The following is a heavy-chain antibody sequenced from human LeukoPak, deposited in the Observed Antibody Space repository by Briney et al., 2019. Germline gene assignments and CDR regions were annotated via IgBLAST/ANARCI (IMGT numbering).Heavy chain of an antibody. D-gene: IGHD2-2*01. Sequence: SSETLSLTCAVYGGSFSGYYWSWIRQPPGKGLEWIGEINHSGSTNYNPSLKSRVTISVDTSKNQFSLKLSSVTAADTAVYYCARMGYQLLDDAFDIWGQGTMVTVSS. CDR2: INHSGST. V-gene: IGHV4-34*01. J-gene: IGHJ3*02. CDR3: ARMGYQLLDDAFDI. CDR1: GGSFSGYY.